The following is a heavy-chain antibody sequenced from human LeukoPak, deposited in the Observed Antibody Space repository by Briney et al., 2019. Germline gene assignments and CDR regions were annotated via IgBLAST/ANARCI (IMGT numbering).Heavy chain of an antibody. V-gene: IGHV4-59*01. Sequence: PSETLSLTCTVSGGSISSYYWSWIRQPPGKGLEWIGYIYYSGSTNYNPSLKSRVTISVDTSKNQFSLKLSSVTAADTAVYYCARVRGYYDSSGYYYFDDWGQGTLVTVSS. D-gene: IGHD3-22*01. CDR3: ARVRGYYDSSGYYYFDD. CDR2: IYYSGST. J-gene: IGHJ4*02. CDR1: GGSISSYY.